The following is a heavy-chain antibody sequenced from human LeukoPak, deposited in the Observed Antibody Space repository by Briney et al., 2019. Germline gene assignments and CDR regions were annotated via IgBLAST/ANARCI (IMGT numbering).Heavy chain of an antibody. J-gene: IGHJ4*02. CDR3: ASRSSIWSGYQDTLYYFDS. CDR1: GGSISSNGYY. Sequence: SETLSLTCTVSGGSISSNGYYWGWVRQPPGKGLEWIGNVYYSGSTYCNPSLKSRVTISVHTSKDQFSLNLSSVTAADTAVYYCASRSSIWSGYQDTLYYFDSWGQGTLVTVSS. D-gene: IGHD3-3*01. V-gene: IGHV4-39*01. CDR2: VYYSGST.